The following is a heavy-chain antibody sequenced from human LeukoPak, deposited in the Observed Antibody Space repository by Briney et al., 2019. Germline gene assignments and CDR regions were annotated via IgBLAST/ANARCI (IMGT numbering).Heavy chain of an antibody. CDR2: ISSSGSPI. V-gene: IGHV3-48*03. D-gene: IGHD5-18*01. CDR3: ARAHTGMALDY. J-gene: IGHJ4*02. CDR1: GFTFSTYE. Sequence: GGSLRLSCAASGFTFSTYEMNWVRQAPGKGLEWVSYISSSGSPIYYADSVKGRLTISRDNAKNSLFLQMNSLRAEDTAVYYCARAHTGMALDYWGQGTLVTVSS.